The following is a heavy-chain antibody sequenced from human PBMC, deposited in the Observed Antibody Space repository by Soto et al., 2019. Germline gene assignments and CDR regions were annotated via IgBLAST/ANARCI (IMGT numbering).Heavy chain of an antibody. D-gene: IGHD1-26*01. V-gene: IGHV1-8*01. CDR1: GYTFTSYD. CDR3: ARGFSPLWGSYFGYFDY. J-gene: IGHJ4*02. CDR2: MNPNSGNT. Sequence: EASVKVSCKASGYTFTSYDINWVRQATGQGLEWMGWMNPNSGNTGYAQKFQGWVTMTRDTSISTAYMELSRLRSDDTAVYYCARGFSPLWGSYFGYFDYWGQGTLVTVSS.